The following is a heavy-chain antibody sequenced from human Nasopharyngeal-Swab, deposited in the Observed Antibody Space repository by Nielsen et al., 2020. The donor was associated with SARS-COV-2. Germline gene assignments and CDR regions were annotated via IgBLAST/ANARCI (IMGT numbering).Heavy chain of an antibody. V-gene: IGHV3-30*14. J-gene: IGHJ4*02. D-gene: IGHD4-23*01. Sequence: GGSLRLSCAASGFTFSSYAMHWVRQAPGKGLEWVAVISYDGSNIYYADSVKGRFTISRDNSKNSLYLQMNSLRAEDTAVYYCASGTVTLLHYWGQGTLVTVSS. CDR1: GFTFSSYA. CDR2: ISYDGSNI. CDR3: ASGTVTLLHY.